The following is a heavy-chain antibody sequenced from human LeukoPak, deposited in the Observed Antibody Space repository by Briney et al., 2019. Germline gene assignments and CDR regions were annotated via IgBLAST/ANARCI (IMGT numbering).Heavy chain of an antibody. D-gene: IGHD6-19*01. J-gene: IGHJ4*02. CDR1: GFNFNTYE. V-gene: IGHV3-48*03. CDR2: ICGRGSTK. Sequence: GGSLRLSCAASGFNFNTYEMNWVRQAPGKGLEWVSYICGRGSTKYYADSVKGRFTISRDNSKNTLYLQMNSLRAEDTAVYYCTSTSGWYEPIDYWGQGTLVTVSS. CDR3: TSTSGWYEPIDY.